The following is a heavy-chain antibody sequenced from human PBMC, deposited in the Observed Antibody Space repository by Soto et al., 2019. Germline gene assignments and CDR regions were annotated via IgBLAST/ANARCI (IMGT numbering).Heavy chain of an antibody. CDR1: GFTFSSYS. V-gene: IGHV3-48*01. Sequence: HPGGSLRLSCAASGFTFSSYSMNWVRQAPGKGLEWVSYISSSSSTIYYADSVKGRFTISRDNAKNSLYLQMNSLRAEDTAVYYCARDRTTYSTSFAFDIWGQGTLVTVSS. CDR2: ISSSSSTI. D-gene: IGHD6-13*01. J-gene: IGHJ3*02. CDR3: ARDRTTYSTSFAFDI.